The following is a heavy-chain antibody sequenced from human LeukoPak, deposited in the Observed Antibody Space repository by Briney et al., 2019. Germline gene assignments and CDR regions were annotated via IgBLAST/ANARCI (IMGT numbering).Heavy chain of an antibody. V-gene: IGHV3-48*01. CDR2: ITSSTTTI. CDR3: AREVGYCSSTSCSTIFDY. Sequence: HPGGSLRLSCAASGFTFSSYNMNWVRQAPGKGLEWVSYITSSTTTIYYADSVKGRFTISRDNAKNSLYLQMNSLRAEDTAVYYCAREVGYCSSTSCSTIFDYWGQGTLVTVSS. CDR1: GFTFSSYN. J-gene: IGHJ4*02. D-gene: IGHD2-2*01.